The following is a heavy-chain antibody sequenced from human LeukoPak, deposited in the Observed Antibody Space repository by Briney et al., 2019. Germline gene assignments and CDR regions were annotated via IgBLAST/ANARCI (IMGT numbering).Heavy chain of an antibody. Sequence: GASVKVSCKASGYTFTTYYMHWVRQAPGQGLEWMGVINPSGDSTTYAQKFQGRVTMTRDTSTSTVYMELSSLRSDDTAVYYCARQGRFLEWFVVDYWGQGTLVTVSS. V-gene: IGHV1-46*01. J-gene: IGHJ4*02. CDR2: INPSGDST. CDR1: GYTFTTYY. D-gene: IGHD3-3*01. CDR3: ARQGRFLEWFVVDY.